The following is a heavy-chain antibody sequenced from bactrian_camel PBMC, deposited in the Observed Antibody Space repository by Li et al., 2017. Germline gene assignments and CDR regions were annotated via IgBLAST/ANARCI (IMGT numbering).Heavy chain of an antibody. CDR2: IDSDGST. D-gene: IGHD1*01. J-gene: IGHJ6*01. CDR1: GYSDRNNC. Sequence: HVQLVESGGGLVQTGGSLRLSCTASGYSDRNNCMGWFRQGSEGVAGIDSDGSTSYADSVKGRFTISKDDAKNTVYLLMNSLKPEDTAVYYCAAGRYLAPAGVQCYSLAERDFGYWGQGTQVT. CDR3: AAGRYLAPAGVQCYSLAERDFGY. V-gene: IGHV3S53*01.